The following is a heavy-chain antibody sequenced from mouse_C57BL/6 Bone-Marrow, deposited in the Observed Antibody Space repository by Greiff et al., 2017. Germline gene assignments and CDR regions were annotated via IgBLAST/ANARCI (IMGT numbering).Heavy chain of an antibody. CDR2: IDPENGDT. Sequence: EVQLQQSGAELVRPGASVKLSCTASGFNIKDDYMHWVKQRPEQGLEWIGWIDPENGDTEYASKFQGKATITADTSSNTAYLQLSSLTSEDTAFFYCTYLLATDYWGQGTTLTVSS. V-gene: IGHV14-4*01. D-gene: IGHD1-1*01. CDR3: TYLLATDY. CDR1: GFNIKDDY. J-gene: IGHJ2*01.